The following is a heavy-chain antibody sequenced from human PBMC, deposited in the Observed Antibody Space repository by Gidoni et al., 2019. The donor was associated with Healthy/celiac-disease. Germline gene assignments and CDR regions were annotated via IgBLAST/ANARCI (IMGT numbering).Heavy chain of an antibody. D-gene: IGHD3-10*01. J-gene: IGHJ4*02. CDR2: ISGSGGST. CDR1: GFTFSSYA. CDR3: AKNRPYYYGSGTETDY. V-gene: IGHV3-23*01. Sequence: EVQLLESGGGLVQPGGSLRLSCAAPGFTFSSYAMSWVRQAPGKGLEWVSAISGSGGSTYYADSVKGRFTISRDNSKNTLYLQMNSLRAEDTAVYYCAKNRPYYYGSGTETDYWGQGTLVTVSS.